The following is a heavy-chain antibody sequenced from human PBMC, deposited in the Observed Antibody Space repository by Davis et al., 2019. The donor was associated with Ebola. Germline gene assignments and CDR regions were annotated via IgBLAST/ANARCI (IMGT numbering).Heavy chain of an antibody. V-gene: IGHV1-18*01. CDR1: GYTFTSYG. CDR3: ARTSIVGTTTTASDI. Sequence: ASVKVSCKTSGYTFTSYGISWVRQAPGQGLEWMGWISGYEDNTNYAQILQGRVTMTTDTSTGTAYMELRSLRSDDTAVYFCARTSIVGTTTTASDIWGQGTKVTVSS. J-gene: IGHJ3*02. CDR2: ISGYEDNT. D-gene: IGHD1-26*01.